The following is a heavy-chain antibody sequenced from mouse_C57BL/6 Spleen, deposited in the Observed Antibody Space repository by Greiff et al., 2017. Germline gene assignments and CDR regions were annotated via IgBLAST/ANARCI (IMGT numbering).Heavy chain of an antibody. J-gene: IGHJ4*01. D-gene: IGHD2-3*01. CDR3: ARGDRYYAMDY. CDR1: GFTFSDYG. Sequence: EVKLVESGGGLVKPGGSLKLSCAASGFTFSDYGMHWVRQAPEKGLEWVAYISSGSSTIYYADTVKGRFPISRDNAKNTLFLQMTSLRSEDTAMYYCARGDRYYAMDYWGQGTSVTVSS. V-gene: IGHV5-17*01. CDR2: ISSGSSTI.